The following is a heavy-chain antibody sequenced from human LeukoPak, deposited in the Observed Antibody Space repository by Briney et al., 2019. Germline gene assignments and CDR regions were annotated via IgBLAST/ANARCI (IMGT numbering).Heavy chain of an antibody. V-gene: IGHV3-23*01. CDR1: GFTLSSYA. CDR2: VDGGGGGT. Sequence: PGGSLRLSCAASGFTLSSYAMTWVRQAPGRGLEWVSSVDGGGGGTYYADSVKGRFTISRDNSKDTLYLQMNGLRAEDKAVYFCAKQSAGSAAWYSLHYDFWGQGTLVTVSS. CDR3: AKQSAGSAAWYSLHYDF. D-gene: IGHD6-13*01. J-gene: IGHJ4*02.